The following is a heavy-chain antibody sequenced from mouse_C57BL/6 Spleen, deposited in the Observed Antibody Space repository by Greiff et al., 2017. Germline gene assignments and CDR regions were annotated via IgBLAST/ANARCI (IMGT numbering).Heavy chain of an antibody. CDR3: ARGFYYDYPWFAY. CDR2: INPSNGGT. CDR1: GYTFTSYW. Sequence: LQQPGTELVKPGASVKLSCKASGYTFTSYWMHWVKQRPGQGLEWIGNINPSNGGTNYNEKFKSKATLTVDKSSSTAYMQLSSLTSEDSAVYYCARGFYYDYPWFAYWGQGTLVTVSA. J-gene: IGHJ3*01. V-gene: IGHV1-53*01. D-gene: IGHD2-4*01.